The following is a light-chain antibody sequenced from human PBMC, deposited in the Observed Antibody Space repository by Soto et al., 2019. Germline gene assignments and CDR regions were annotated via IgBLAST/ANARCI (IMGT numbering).Light chain of an antibody. J-gene: IGKJ3*01. V-gene: IGKV1-9*01. CDR2: AAS. Sequence: IQLTQSPSSLSASLGDRVIITCRASQAISNFLAWYQQKPGKAPKLLIYAASTLQTGVPSRFSGSGSGTDLTLTISSLHPEDVAIDYCQVLNSYIGWITFGPGTKVDVK. CDR1: QAISNF. CDR3: QVLNSYIGWIT.